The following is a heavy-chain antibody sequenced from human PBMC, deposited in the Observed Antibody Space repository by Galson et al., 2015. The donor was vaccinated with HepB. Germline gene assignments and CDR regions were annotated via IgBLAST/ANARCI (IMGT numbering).Heavy chain of an antibody. CDR3: ARHKPAALRLVDLSFNY. J-gene: IGHJ4*02. CDR2: IDPGDSYT. D-gene: IGHD3-16*02. CDR1: GYSFAAFW. Sequence: QSGAEMKEPGESLRISCKGSGYSFAAFWISWVRQMPGKGLEWMGRIDPGDSYTNYSPSFEGHVTISADKSIGVAYLQWNSLKASDSGVYYCARHKPAALRLVDLSFNYWGQGTLVTVSS. V-gene: IGHV5-10-1*01.